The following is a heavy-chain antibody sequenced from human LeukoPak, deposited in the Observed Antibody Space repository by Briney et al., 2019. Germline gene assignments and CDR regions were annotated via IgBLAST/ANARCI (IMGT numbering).Heavy chain of an antibody. CDR3: ARVVFSSSWYSYYFDY. J-gene: IGHJ4*02. V-gene: IGHV4-39*07. D-gene: IGHD6-13*01. CDR1: GGSISSTSYY. Sequence: SETLSLTCTVSGGSISSTSYYWGWIRQPPGKGLEWIGRIYTSGSTNYNPSLKSRVTISVDTSKNQFSLKLSSVTAADTAVYYCARVVFSSSWYSYYFDYWGQGTLVTVSS. CDR2: IYTSGST.